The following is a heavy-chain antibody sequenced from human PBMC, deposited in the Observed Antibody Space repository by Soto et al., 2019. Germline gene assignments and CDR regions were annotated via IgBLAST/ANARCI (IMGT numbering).Heavy chain of an antibody. CDR3: AGSSGYSYGMDV. Sequence: PVGSLRLSCAASGFTFSSYEMNWVRQAPGKGLEWVSYISSSGSTIYYADSVKGRFTISRDNAKNSLYLQMNSLRAEDTAVYYCAGSSGYSYGMDVWGQGTTVTVSS. D-gene: IGHD3-22*01. J-gene: IGHJ6*02. V-gene: IGHV3-48*03. CDR2: ISSSGSTI. CDR1: GFTFSSYE.